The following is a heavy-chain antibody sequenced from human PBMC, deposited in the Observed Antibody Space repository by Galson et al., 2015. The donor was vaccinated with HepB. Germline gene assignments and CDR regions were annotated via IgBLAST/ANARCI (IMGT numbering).Heavy chain of an antibody. CDR1: GFTFSSYS. CDR2: ISSSSSYI. D-gene: IGHD6-13*01. V-gene: IGHV3-21*01. CDR3: ARTLGGAAGPLIWYYYHGMDV. J-gene: IGHJ6*02. Sequence: LRLSCAASGFTFSSYSMNWVRQAPGKGLEWVSSISSSSSYIYYADSVKGRFTISRDNAKNSLYLQMNSLRAEDTAVYYCARTLGGAAGPLIWYYYHGMDVWGQGTTVTVSS.